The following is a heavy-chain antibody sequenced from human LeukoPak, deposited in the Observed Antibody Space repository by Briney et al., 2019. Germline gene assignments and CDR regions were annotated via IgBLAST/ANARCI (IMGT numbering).Heavy chain of an antibody. CDR2: ISYDGSNK. D-gene: IGHD5-12*01. Sequence: GGSLRLSCAASGFTFSTYAMHWVRQAPGKGLEWVAVISYDGSNKYYADSVKGRFTVSRDNSKNTVYLQVNSLRAEDTAVYYCARVKNRSGYRGYDLDYWGQGALVTVSS. CDR1: GFTFSTYA. CDR3: ARVKNRSGYRGYDLDY. V-gene: IGHV3-30-3*01. J-gene: IGHJ4*02.